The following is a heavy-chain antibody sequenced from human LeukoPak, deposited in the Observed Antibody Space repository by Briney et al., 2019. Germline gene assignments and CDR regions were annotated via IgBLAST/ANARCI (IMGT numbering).Heavy chain of an antibody. D-gene: IGHD1-26*01. Sequence: SETLSLTCTVSGGSISSYYWSWIRQPPGKGLEWIGYIYYSGSTNYNPSLKSRVTISVDTSKNQFSLKLSSVTAADTAVYYCARGATRYAFDIWGQGTMVTVSS. J-gene: IGHJ3*02. CDR3: ARGATRYAFDI. V-gene: IGHV4-59*01. CDR2: IYYSGST. CDR1: GGSISSYY.